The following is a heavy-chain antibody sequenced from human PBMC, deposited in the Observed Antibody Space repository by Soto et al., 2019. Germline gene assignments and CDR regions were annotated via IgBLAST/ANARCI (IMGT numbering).Heavy chain of an antibody. CDR3: AKVERYYYDSSGYYSSPLF. J-gene: IGHJ4*02. CDR1: GFTLSSYA. V-gene: IGHV3-23*01. D-gene: IGHD3-22*01. CDR2: ISGSGGTT. Sequence: EVQLLESGGGLVQPGGSLRLSCAASGFTLSSYAMSWVRQAPGKGLEWVSAISGSGGTTYYADSVKGRFTISRDTSKNTLYLQMNSLRAEDTAVYYCAKVERYYYDSSGYYSSPLFWGQRTLVTVSS.